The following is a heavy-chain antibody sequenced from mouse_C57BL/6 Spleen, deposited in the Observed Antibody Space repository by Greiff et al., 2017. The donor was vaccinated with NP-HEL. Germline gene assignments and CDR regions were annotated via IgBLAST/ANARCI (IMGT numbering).Heavy chain of an antibody. CDR1: GYTFTDYE. V-gene: IGHV1-15*01. D-gene: IGHD3-3*01. J-gene: IGHJ2*01. CDR2: IDPETGGT. CDR3: TRRRGRKGDFDY. Sequence: QVQLQQSGAELVRPGASVTLSCKASGYTFTDYEMHWVKQTPVHGLEWIGAIDPETGGTAYNQKFKGKAILTADKSSSTAYMELRSLTSEDSAVYYCTRRRGRKGDFDYWGQGTTLTVSS.